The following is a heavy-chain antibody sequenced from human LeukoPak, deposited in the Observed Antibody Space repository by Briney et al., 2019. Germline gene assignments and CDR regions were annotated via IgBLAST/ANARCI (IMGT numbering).Heavy chain of an antibody. CDR1: GITFSSYG. J-gene: IGHJ4*02. CDR3: AKDEVSCGSCYLS. V-gene: IGHV3-30*18. CDR2: ISYDESNK. D-gene: IGHD2-15*01. Sequence: GGSLRLSCAASGITFSSYGMHWVRQAPGKGLEWVAVISYDESNKYYADSVKGRFTISRDNSKNTLYLQMNSLRAEDTAVYYCAKDEVSCGSCYLSWGQGTLVTVSS.